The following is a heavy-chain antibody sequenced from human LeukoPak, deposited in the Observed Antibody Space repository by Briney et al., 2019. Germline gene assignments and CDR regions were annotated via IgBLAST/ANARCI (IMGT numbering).Heavy chain of an antibody. Sequence: SETLSLTCTVSRGSISSYYWSWIRQPPGKGLEWIGYIYYSGSTNYNPSLKSRVTISVDTSKNQFSLKLSSVTAADTAVYYCASQPYSSGWYRSGYFDYWGQGTLVTVSS. D-gene: IGHD6-19*01. J-gene: IGHJ4*02. CDR2: IYYSGST. CDR3: ASQPYSSGWYRSGYFDY. V-gene: IGHV4-59*08. CDR1: RGSISSYY.